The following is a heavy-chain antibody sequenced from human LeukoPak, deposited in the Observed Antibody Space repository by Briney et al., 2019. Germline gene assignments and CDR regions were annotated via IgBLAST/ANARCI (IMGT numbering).Heavy chain of an antibody. CDR1: GGSFSDYY. D-gene: IGHD3-22*01. Sequence: SETLSLTCAVYGGSFSDYYWSWIRQPPGKGLEWIGEISHSGSTTYNPSLRSRVTISGDTSKKQFSLKLSSVTAADTAVYYCVTYYYGSSAPKRNYWGQGILVTVSS. CDR2: ISHSGST. J-gene: IGHJ4*02. V-gene: IGHV4-34*01. CDR3: VTYYYGSSAPKRNY.